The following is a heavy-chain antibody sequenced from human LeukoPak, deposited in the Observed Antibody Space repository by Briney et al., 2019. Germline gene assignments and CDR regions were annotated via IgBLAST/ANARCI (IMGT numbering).Heavy chain of an antibody. CDR3: VRHLGYCSTTTCYPWFDP. Sequence: PSETLSLTCTVSGGSISSYYWSWIRQPPGKGLEWIGDIYYSGNTNYNPSLKSRVTLSADTSRNQISLKLSSVTTADTAAYYCVRHLGYCSTTTCYPWFDPWGQGTLVTVSS. V-gene: IGHV4-59*01. CDR1: GGSISSYY. CDR2: IYYSGNT. J-gene: IGHJ5*02. D-gene: IGHD2-2*01.